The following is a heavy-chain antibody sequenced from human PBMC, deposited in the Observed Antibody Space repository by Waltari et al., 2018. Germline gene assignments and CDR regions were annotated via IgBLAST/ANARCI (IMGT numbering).Heavy chain of an antibody. Sequence: QVQLVESGGGVVQPGRSLRLSCAASGFTFSSYGMHWVRQAPGKGLEWVAVISYDGSNKYYADSVKGRFTISRDNSKNTLYLQMNSLRAEDTAVYYCAKEGVKSGWYGVVGYWGQGTLVTVSS. CDR3: AKEGVKSGWYGVVGY. D-gene: IGHD6-19*01. J-gene: IGHJ4*02. CDR1: GFTFSSYG. V-gene: IGHV3-30*18. CDR2: ISYDGSNK.